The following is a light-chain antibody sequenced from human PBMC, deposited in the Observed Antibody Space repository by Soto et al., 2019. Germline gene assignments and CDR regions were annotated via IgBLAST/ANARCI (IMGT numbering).Light chain of an antibody. J-gene: IGKJ2*01. CDR1: QSVSSSY. Sequence: EIVLTQSPGTLSLSPGERACLSCRASQSVSSSYLAWYQQKPVQAPRLLIYGASSRATGIPDRFSGSGSGTDFNLTISRLEHEDFAVDYCQQYGSSPPKYTFGQGTKLEIK. CDR2: GAS. CDR3: QQYGSSPPKYT. V-gene: IGKV3-20*01.